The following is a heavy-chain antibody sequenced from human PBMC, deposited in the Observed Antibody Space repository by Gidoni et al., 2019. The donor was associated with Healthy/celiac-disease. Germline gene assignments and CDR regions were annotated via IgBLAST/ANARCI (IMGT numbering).Heavy chain of an antibody. D-gene: IGHD3-3*01. CDR2: ISYDGSNK. CDR1: GFTFSSYG. Sequence: SCAASGFTFSSYGMHWVRQAPGKGLEWVAVISYDGSNKYYADSVKGRFTISRDNSKNTLYLQMNSLRAEDTAVYYCAKDHEHGFYYFDYWGQGTLVTVSS. CDR3: AKDHEHGFYYFDY. V-gene: IGHV3-30*18. J-gene: IGHJ4*02.